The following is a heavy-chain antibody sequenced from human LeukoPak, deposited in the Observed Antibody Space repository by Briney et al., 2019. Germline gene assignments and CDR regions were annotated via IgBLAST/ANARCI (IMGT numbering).Heavy chain of an antibody. J-gene: IGHJ4*02. D-gene: IGHD3-22*01. V-gene: IGHV3-11*01. Sequence: GGSLRLSCAASGFTFSDYYMSWIRQAPGKGLEWVSYISSGSTIYYADSVKGRFTISRDNAKNSLYLQMNSLRAEDTAVYYCARDLRDTYYYDSSGYLWGQGTLVTVSS. CDR1: GFTFSDYY. CDR2: ISSGSTI. CDR3: ARDLRDTYYYDSSGYL.